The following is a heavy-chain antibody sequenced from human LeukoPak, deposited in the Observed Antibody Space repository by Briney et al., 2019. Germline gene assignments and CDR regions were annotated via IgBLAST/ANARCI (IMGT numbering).Heavy chain of an antibody. J-gene: IGHJ4*02. CDR2: IRYDGSNK. CDR1: GFTFSSYG. CDR3: AKDGPGIAAAGTDY. D-gene: IGHD6-13*01. V-gene: IGHV3-30*02. Sequence: GGSMRLSCAASGFTFSSYGMHWVRQAPGKGLEWVAFIRYDGSNKYYADSVKGRFTISRDNSKNTMYLQMNRLRAEDTAVYYCAKDGPGIAAAGTDYWGQGTLVTVSS.